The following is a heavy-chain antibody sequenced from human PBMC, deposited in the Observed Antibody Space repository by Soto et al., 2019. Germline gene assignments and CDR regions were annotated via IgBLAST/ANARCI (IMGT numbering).Heavy chain of an antibody. CDR2: ISWDGGST. CDR3: AKDVGGGFVYYYYGMDV. V-gene: IGHV3-43*01. D-gene: IGHD3-10*01. J-gene: IGHJ6*02. Sequence: GGSLRLSCAASGFTFDDYTMHWVRQAPGKGLEWVSLISWDGGSTYYADSVKGRFTISRDNSKNSLYLQMNSLRTEDTALYYCAKDVGGGFVYYYYGMDVWGQGTTVTVSS. CDR1: GFTFDDYT.